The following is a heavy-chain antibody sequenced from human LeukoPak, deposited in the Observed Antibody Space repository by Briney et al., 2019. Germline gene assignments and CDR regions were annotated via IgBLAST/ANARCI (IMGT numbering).Heavy chain of an antibody. D-gene: IGHD6-13*01. J-gene: IGHJ4*02. CDR3: ARDPAGNRGNFDY. Sequence: PSETLSLTCAVYGGSFSGYYWSWIRQPPGKGLEWIGEINHSGSTNYNPSLKSRVTISVDTSKNQFSLKLSSVTAADTAMYSCARDPAGNRGNFDYWGQGTLVTVSS. CDR2: INHSGST. CDR1: GGSFSGYY. V-gene: IGHV4-34*01.